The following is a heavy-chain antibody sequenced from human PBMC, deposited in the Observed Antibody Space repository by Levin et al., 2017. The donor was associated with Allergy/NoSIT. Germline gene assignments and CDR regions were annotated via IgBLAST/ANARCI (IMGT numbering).Heavy chain of an antibody. Sequence: SQTLSLTCNVSGGSISSYYWSWIRQPPGKGLEWIGNIYYSGRTRYNPSLKNRVTISVDTSKNQFSLKLSFVTAADTAVYYCARENSSGWYIDYWGQGTLVTVSS. CDR1: GGSISSYY. V-gene: IGHV4-59*01. J-gene: IGHJ4*02. D-gene: IGHD6-19*01. CDR3: ARENSSGWYIDY. CDR2: IYYSGRT.